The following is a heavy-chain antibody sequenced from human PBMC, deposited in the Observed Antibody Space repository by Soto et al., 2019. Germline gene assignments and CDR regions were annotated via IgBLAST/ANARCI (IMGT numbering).Heavy chain of an antibody. CDR2: IRYDGSDE. Sequence: PGGSLRLSCAASASIFKGHGMHWGRQAPGKGLEWVAIIRYDGSDEHYGDSVKGRFTISRDNSKNMLYLQMNSLRAEDTAVYYCARFGVGATTFFGLLDYRAQRTLDTGSS. CDR3: ARFGVGATTFFGLLDY. D-gene: IGHD1-26*01. V-gene: IGHV3-33*08. CDR1: ASIFKGHG. J-gene: IGHJ4*02.